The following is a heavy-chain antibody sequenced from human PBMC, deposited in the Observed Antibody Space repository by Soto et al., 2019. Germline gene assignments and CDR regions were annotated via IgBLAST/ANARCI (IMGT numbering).Heavy chain of an antibody. Sequence: SETLSLTCTVSGGSISSYYWSLIRQPPGKGLEWIGYIYYSGSTNYNPSLKSRVTISVDTSKNQFSLKLSSVTAADTAVYYCARDSHTYYYDSSGWDAFDIWGQGAMVTVSS. CDR3: ARDSHTYYYDSSGWDAFDI. J-gene: IGHJ3*02. D-gene: IGHD3-22*01. CDR1: GGSISSYY. V-gene: IGHV4-59*01. CDR2: IYYSGST.